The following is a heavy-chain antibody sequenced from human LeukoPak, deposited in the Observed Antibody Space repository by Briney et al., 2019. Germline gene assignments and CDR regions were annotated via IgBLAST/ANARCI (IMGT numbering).Heavy chain of an antibody. V-gene: IGHV4-34*01. Sequence: SETLSLTCAVYGGSFSGYYWSWIRQPPGKGLEWIGEINHSGSTNYNPSLKSRVTISVDTSKNQFSLKLSSVTAADTAVYYCAAYSGSYYYGMDVWGQGTTVTVSS. CDR2: INHSGST. J-gene: IGHJ6*02. CDR3: AAYSGSYYYGMDV. D-gene: IGHD1-26*01. CDR1: GGSFSGYY.